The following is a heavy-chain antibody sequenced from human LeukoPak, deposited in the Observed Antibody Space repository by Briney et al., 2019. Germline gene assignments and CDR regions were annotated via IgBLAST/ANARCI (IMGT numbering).Heavy chain of an antibody. Sequence: ASVKVSCKASGYTFGRYDINWVRKATGQGLEWVGWMNPGSGNTGYAQRFQGRVTMTRDTSTNTAYMELSGLRSEDTAIYYCARLSETAAYYYTSGYYFLGYWGQGTLVTVDS. V-gene: IGHV1-8*01. CDR2: MNPGSGNT. CDR3: ARLSETAAYYYTSGYYFLGY. J-gene: IGHJ4*02. D-gene: IGHD3-22*01. CDR1: GYTFGRYD.